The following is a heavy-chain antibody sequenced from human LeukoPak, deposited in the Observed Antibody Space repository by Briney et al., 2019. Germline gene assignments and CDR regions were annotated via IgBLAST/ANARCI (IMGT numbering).Heavy chain of an antibody. J-gene: IGHJ3*02. CDR1: GGSISSYY. Sequence: PSETLSLTCTVSGGSISSYYWSWIRQPPGRRLEWIGYIYYSGSTNYNPSLKSRVTISVDTSKNQFSLKLSSVTAADTAVYYCARPLWCYDILTGYYPGAFDIWGQGTMVTVSS. CDR3: ARPLWCYDILTGYYPGAFDI. V-gene: IGHV4-59*01. CDR2: IYYSGST. D-gene: IGHD3-9*01.